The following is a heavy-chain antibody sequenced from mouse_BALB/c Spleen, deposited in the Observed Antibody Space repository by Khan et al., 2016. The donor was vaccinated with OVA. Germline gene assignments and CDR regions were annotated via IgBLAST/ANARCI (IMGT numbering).Heavy chain of an antibody. CDR2: MIYSGDT. D-gene: IGHD2-14*01. J-gene: IGHJ3*01. CDR1: GDSITSGY. Sequence: EVQLQESGPSLVKPSQTLSLTCSVTGDSITSGYWTWIRKFPGNKLEYMGYMIYSGDTYYNPSPKSRLSITTHTSKTQYYLQLNSVTTEDTATYYCARSTYRYAFAYWGQGTLVTVSA. CDR3: ARSTYRYAFAY. V-gene: IGHV3-8*02.